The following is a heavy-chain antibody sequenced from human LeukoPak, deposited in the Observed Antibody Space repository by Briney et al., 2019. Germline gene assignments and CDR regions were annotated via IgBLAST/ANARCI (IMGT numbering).Heavy chain of an antibody. Sequence: SQTLSLTCAVSGGSISSGGYSWSWIRQPPGKGLEWIGYIYHSVSTYYNPSLKSRVTISVDRSKNQFSLKLSSVTAAATAVYYCASSIVATIRFWGQRTLVTVSS. CDR3: ASSIVATIRF. CDR1: GGSISSGGYS. V-gene: IGHV4-30-2*01. J-gene: IGHJ4*02. CDR2: IYHSVST. D-gene: IGHD5-12*01.